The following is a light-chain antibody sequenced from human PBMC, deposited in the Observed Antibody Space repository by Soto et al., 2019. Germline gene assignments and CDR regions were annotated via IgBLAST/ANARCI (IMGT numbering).Light chain of an antibody. Sequence: EIVLTQSPGTLSLSPGERATLSCRASQNVARXXLXWYQQRPGQAPRLLIYDASTRATGIPDRFSGSGSGTDFTLTISRLEPEXXXXYFCQQYARSPLAFGGXTXXDI. J-gene: IGKJ4*01. CDR1: QNVARXX. CDR2: DAS. CDR3: QQYARSPLA. V-gene: IGKV3-20*01.